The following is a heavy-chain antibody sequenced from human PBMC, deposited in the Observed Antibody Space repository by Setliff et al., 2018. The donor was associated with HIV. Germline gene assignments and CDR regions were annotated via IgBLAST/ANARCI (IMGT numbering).Heavy chain of an antibody. J-gene: IGHJ4*02. V-gene: IGHV4-4*07. Sequence: PSETLSLTCTVSGGSISSYYWSWIRQPAGKGLEWIGHIYISGSTNYNPSLESRLSLSEDTSRHQFSLKLTSVTADDTGIYYCARGPPFAYWGQGLLVTVSS. CDR1: GGSISSYY. CDR2: IYISGST. CDR3: ARGPPFAY.